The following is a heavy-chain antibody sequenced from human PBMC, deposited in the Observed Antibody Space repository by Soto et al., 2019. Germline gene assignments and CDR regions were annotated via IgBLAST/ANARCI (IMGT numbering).Heavy chain of an antibody. Sequence: PGGSLRLSCAASGFNFSGYAMSWVRQAPGKGLEWVSTITNGAGGRTYYADSVKGRFTISRDNSMNTLYLQLNTLRAEDTAVYYCAKFRGGDDQEDFFDFWGLGTSVTVSS. CDR3: AKFRGGDDQEDFFDF. V-gene: IGHV3-23*01. D-gene: IGHD3-10*01. CDR2: ITNGAGGRT. CDR1: GFNFSGYA. J-gene: IGHJ5*01.